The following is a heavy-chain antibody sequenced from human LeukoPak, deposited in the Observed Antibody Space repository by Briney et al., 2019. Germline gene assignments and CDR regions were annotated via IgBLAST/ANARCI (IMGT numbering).Heavy chain of an antibody. CDR3: ARDSPGYGAYDLG. V-gene: IGHV3-7*04. D-gene: IGHD5-12*01. CDR1: GXTFSSYW. J-gene: IGHJ4*02. CDR2: IKEDGSAK. Sequence: QPGGSLRLSCAASGXTFSSYWMSWVRQAPGKGLEWVANIKEDGSAKYSVDSVKGRFTISRDNAKNTLYLQMNSLRAEDTAVYYCARDSPGYGAYDLGWGQGTLVTVSS.